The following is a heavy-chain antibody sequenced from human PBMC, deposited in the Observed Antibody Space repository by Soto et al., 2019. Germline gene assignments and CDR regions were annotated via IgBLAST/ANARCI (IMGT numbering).Heavy chain of an antibody. Sequence: QITLKESGPPLVKPTQTLTLTCTFSGFSLNTRAVGVGCIRQAPGKALEWLALINWNDDERYSPSLKDRLTITKHTSKNHVVLTMTNIGPVDTATYYCAHRHELGGFDIWGQGTAVTVSS. D-gene: IGHD1-26*01. CDR2: INWNDDE. J-gene: IGHJ3*02. V-gene: IGHV2-5*01. CDR1: GFSLNTRAVG. CDR3: AHRHELGGFDI.